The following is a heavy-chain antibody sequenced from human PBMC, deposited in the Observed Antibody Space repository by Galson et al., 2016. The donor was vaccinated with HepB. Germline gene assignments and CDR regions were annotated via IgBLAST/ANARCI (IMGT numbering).Heavy chain of an antibody. CDR3: AKDKDFRGYSYGYDPTPFDY. Sequence: SLRLSCAASGFTFSSYGMHWVRQAPGKGLEWVALISYDGSNKYCADSVKGRFTISRDNSKNTLYLQMNSLRAEDTTAYYCAKDKDFRGYSYGYDPTPFDYWGQGTLVTVSS. CDR2: ISYDGSNK. CDR1: GFTFSSYG. D-gene: IGHD5-18*01. J-gene: IGHJ4*02. V-gene: IGHV3-30*18.